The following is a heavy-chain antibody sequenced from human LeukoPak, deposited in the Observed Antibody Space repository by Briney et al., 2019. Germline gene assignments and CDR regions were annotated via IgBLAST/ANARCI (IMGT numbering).Heavy chain of an antibody. D-gene: IGHD1-26*01. CDR1: GFTFSSYS. J-gene: IGHJ3*02. Sequence: PGGSLRLSCAASGFTFSSYSMNWVRQAPGKGLEWVSSISSSNSYIYYADSVKGRFTISRDNAKNSLYLQMNSLRAEDTAVYYCARTVGATRGGAFDIWGQGTMVTVSS. CDR2: ISSSNSYI. V-gene: IGHV3-21*01. CDR3: ARTVGATRGGAFDI.